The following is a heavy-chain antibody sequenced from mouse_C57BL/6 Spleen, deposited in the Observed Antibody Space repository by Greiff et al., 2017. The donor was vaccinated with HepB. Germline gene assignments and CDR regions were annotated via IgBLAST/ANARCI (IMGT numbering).Heavy chain of an antibody. Sequence: DVKLVESGGGLVKPGGSLKLSCAASGFTFSDYGMHWVRQAPEKGLEWVAYISSGSSTIYYADTVKGRFTISRDNAKNTLFLQMTSLRSEDTAMYYCARDYDYVWYFDVWGTGTTVTVSS. D-gene: IGHD2-4*01. J-gene: IGHJ1*03. CDR2: ISSGSSTI. CDR1: GFTFSDYG. V-gene: IGHV5-17*01. CDR3: ARDYDYVWYFDV.